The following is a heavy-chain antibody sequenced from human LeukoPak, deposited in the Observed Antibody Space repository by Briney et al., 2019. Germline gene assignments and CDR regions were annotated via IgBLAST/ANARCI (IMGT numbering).Heavy chain of an antibody. CDR1: GGTFSSYA. V-gene: IGHV1-69*05. Sequence: GASVKVSCKASGGTFSSYAISGVRQAPGQGLEWMGRIIPIFGTANYAQKFQGRVTITTDESTSTAYMELSSLRSEDTAVYYCAREQTPLPAPDAFDIWGQGTMVTVSS. D-gene: IGHD4-23*01. CDR2: IIPIFGTA. CDR3: AREQTPLPAPDAFDI. J-gene: IGHJ3*02.